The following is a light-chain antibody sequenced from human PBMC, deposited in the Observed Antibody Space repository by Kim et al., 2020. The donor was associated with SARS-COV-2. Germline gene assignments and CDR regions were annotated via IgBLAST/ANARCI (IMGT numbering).Light chain of an antibody. CDR1: NIGSKS. J-gene: IGLJ2*01. V-gene: IGLV3-21*04. CDR3: QVWDSSSDHVV. Sequence: SYELTQPPSVSVAPGKTARITCGGNNIGSKSVHWYQQKPGQAPVLVIYYDSDRPSGIPERFSASNSGNTATLTISRVEAGDEADYHCQVWDSSSDHVVFGGGTKLTVL. CDR2: YDS.